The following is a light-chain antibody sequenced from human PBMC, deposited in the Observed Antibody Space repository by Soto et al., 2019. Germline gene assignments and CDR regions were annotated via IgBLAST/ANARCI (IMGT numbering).Light chain of an antibody. J-gene: IGKJ2*01. V-gene: IGKV3-20*01. CDR1: QSVSSSY. CDR3: QQFGNSPYT. CDR2: GAS. Sequence: EIVLTQSPGTLSLSPGERATLSCRASQSVSSSYLAWYQQKPGQTPRLLIYGASSRATGIPDRFSGSGSGTDFTLTISSLEPEDFAVYYCQQFGNSPYTFVQGTKLDIK.